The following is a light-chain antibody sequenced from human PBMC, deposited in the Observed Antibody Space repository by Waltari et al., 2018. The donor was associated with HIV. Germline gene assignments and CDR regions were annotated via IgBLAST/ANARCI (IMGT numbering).Light chain of an antibody. J-gene: IGLJ1*01. Sequence: QSALTQPPSASGSPGQSVTISCTGTSSAVGGYNYVSWYQHNPGKAPKLIIYEVNTRPSGVSDRFSGSKSGNTACLTVSGLQAEDEAEYYVTSYAGGNPLYVFGTGTRITVL. CDR3: TSYAGGNPLYV. V-gene: IGLV2-8*01. CDR1: SSAVGGYNY. CDR2: EVN.